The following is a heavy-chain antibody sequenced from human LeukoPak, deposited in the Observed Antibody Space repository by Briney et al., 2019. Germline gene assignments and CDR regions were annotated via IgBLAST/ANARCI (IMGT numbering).Heavy chain of an antibody. CDR3: ARGHSGTYPDAFDI. CDR2: IYHTGTT. J-gene: IGHJ3*02. Sequence: TSETLSLTCNVSGGSISSDYWTWIRQIPGEGLEWIGYIYHTGTTNYKPSLRSRVTISVDTSKTQFSLKLSSVTAADTAVYYCARGHSGTYPDAFDIWGQGTLVTVSS. V-gene: IGHV4-59*01. D-gene: IGHD1-26*01. CDR1: GGSISSDY.